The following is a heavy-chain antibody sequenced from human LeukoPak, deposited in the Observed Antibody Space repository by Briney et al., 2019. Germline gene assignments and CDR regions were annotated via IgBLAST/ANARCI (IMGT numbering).Heavy chain of an antibody. J-gene: IGHJ4*02. CDR2: IYYSGTTT. D-gene: IGHD4-17*01. V-gene: IGHV4-59*11. CDR3: AKAGDYNDLPY. CDR1: GGSITGHY. Sequence: SETLSLTCTVSGGSITGHYWSWVRQSPQKGLEWIGYIYYSGTTTNYNPSLKSRVTMAVDRAKNQFSLKLTDVTAADTAVYYCAKAGDYNDLPYWGQGTLVTVSS.